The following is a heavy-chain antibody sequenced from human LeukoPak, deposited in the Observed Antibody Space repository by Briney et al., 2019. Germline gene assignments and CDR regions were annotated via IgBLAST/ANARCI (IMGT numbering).Heavy chain of an antibody. CDR3: AKGSSSGYFDYFDY. CDR2: ISYDGSNK. CDR1: GFTFSSYG. D-gene: IGHD6-13*01. J-gene: IGHJ4*02. Sequence: GRSLRLSCAASGFTFSSYGMHWVRQAPGKGLEWVAVISYDGSNKYYADSVEGRFTISRDNSKNTLYLQMNSLRAEDTAVYYCAKGSSSGYFDYFDYWGQGTLVTVSS. V-gene: IGHV3-30*18.